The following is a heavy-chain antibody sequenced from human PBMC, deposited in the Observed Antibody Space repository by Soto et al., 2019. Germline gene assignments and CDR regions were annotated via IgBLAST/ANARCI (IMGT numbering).Heavy chain of an antibody. CDR2: IYYSGTT. CDR3: ARQSGGYYYYGMDV. CDR1: GGSVCSYY. J-gene: IGHJ6*02. V-gene: IGHV4-59*08. D-gene: IGHD1-26*01. Sequence: SETLSLTCTVCGGSVCSYYWSWIRQHPGKGLEWIGYIYYSGTTNYSPSLKSRVTISVDTSKNQFSLKLSSVTAADSAIYYCARQSGGYYYYGMDVWGQGTTVTVPS.